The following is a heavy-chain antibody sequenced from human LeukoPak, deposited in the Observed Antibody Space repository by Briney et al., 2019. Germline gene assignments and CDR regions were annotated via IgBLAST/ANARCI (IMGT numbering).Heavy chain of an antibody. CDR3: ARERIMITFGGVIVGVGLDY. CDR2: INHSGST. V-gene: IGHV4-34*01. D-gene: IGHD3-16*02. Sequence: PSETLSLTCAVYGGSFSGYYWSWIRQPPGKGLGWIGEINHSGSTNYNPSLKSRVTISVDTSKNQFSLKLSSVTAADTAVYYCARERIMITFGGVIVGVGLDYWGQGTLVTVSS. J-gene: IGHJ4*02. CDR1: GGSFSGYY.